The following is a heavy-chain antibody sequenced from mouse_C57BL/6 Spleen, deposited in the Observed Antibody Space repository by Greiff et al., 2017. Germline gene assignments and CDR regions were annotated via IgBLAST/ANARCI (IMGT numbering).Heavy chain of an antibody. Sequence: EVQLQQSGAELVKPGASVKLSCTASGFNIKGYCMHWVKQRTEQGLEWIGRIDPEDGETKYAPKFQGKATITADTSSNTAYLQLSSLTSKDTAVYSLAFYYYGSSWDYAMDYWGQGTSVTVSS. J-gene: IGHJ4*01. V-gene: IGHV14-2*01. CDR1: GFNIKGYC. CDR2: IDPEDGET. D-gene: IGHD1-1*01. CDR3: AFYYYGSSWDYAMDY.